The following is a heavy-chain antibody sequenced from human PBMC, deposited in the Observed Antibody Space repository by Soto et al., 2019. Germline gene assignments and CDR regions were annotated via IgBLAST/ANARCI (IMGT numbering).Heavy chain of an antibody. J-gene: IGHJ4*02. CDR3: ARDLRLDS. D-gene: IGHD2-21*02. Sequence: SEARCLTCTVSGCFISSGGYYWNWIRQDPGKGLEWIAYIYYTGTTYYNPSLKSRVTISIDRSNNQFSLMLSSVTAADTAVYYCARDLRLDSWGPGTLVTVS. V-gene: IGHV4-31*03. CDR1: GCFISSGGYY. CDR2: IYYTGTT.